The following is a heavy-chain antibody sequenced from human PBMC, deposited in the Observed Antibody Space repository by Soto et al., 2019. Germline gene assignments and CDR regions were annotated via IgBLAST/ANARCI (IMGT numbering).Heavy chain of an antibody. CDR2: ISSSSSDI. V-gene: IGHV3-21*01. CDR3: ARTAGATQYYYYGMDV. J-gene: IGHJ6*02. D-gene: IGHD1-26*01. CDR1: GFTFSSYS. Sequence: PGGSLRLSCAASGFTFSSYSMNLVRQAPGKGLDWVSSISSSSSDIYYADSVKGRFTISRDNAKNSLYLQMNSLRAEDTAVYYCARTAGATQYYYYGMDVWGQGTTVTVSS.